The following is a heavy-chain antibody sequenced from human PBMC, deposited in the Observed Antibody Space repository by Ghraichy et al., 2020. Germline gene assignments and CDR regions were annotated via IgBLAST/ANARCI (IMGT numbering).Heavy chain of an antibody. Sequence: GGSLRLSCAASGFIFSSYGMHWVRQAPGKGLECVAFIRNDGSKKYYADSVNGRFTISRDNSKNTLYLHMNSLRAEDTAVYYCAKDLDYWGQGTLVTVSS. J-gene: IGHJ4*02. V-gene: IGHV3-30*02. CDR3: AKDLDY. CDR1: GFIFSSYG. CDR2: IRNDGSKK.